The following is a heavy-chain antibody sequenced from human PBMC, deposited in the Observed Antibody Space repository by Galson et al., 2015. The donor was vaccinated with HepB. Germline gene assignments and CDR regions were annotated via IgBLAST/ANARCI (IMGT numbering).Heavy chain of an antibody. D-gene: IGHD3-3*01. V-gene: IGHV3-23*01. J-gene: IGHJ6*02. CDR2: ISGSGSST. Sequence: SMRLSCAASGFTFSSYAMSWVREAPGKGLEWVSAISGSGSSTYYAYSVKGRLTISRDNTKNTLYLQMNNLRAEDAAVYYFEKAVVSISYYYYGMDVWGQGTTVTVSS. CDR3: EKAVVSISYYYYGMDV. CDR1: GFTFSSYA.